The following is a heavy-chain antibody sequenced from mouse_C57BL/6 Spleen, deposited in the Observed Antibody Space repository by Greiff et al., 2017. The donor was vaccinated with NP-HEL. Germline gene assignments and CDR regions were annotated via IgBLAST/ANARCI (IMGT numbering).Heavy chain of an antibody. CDR1: GYAFSSSW. V-gene: IGHV1-82*01. CDR3: ARWDLGDYDDYAMDY. CDR2: IYPGDGDT. D-gene: IGHD2-4*01. J-gene: IGHJ4*01. Sequence: VQLQQSGPELVKPGASVKISCKASGYAFSSSWMNWVKQRPGKGLEWIGRIYPGDGDTNYNGKFKGKATLTADKSSSTAYMQLSSLTSEDSAVYFCARWDLGDYDDYAMDYWGQGTSVTVSS.